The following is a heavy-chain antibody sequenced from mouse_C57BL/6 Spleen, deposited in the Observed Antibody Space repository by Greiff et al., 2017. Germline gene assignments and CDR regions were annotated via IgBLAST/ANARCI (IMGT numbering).Heavy chain of an antibody. V-gene: IGHV1-61*01. CDR2: IYPSDSET. CDR3: ARGRYGNYFDY. D-gene: IGHD2-1*01. Sequence: QVQLQQPGAELVRPGSSVKLSCKASGYTFTSYWMDWVKQRPGQGLEWIGNIYPSDSETHYNQKFKDKATLTVDKSSSTAYMQLSSLTSEDSAVYYCARGRYGNYFDYWGQGTTLTVSS. CDR1: GYTFTSYW. J-gene: IGHJ2*01.